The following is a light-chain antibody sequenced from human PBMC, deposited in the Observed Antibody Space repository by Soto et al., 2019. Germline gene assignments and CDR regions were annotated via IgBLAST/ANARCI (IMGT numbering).Light chain of an antibody. J-gene: IGLJ3*02. CDR2: EVS. CDR1: SSDVGGYNY. V-gene: IGLV2-14*01. CDR3: SSYRTSGTWV. Sequence: QSALTQPASVSGSPGQSITSSCTGTSSDVGGYNYVSWYQQHPGKAPKLMISEVSNRPSGVSDRFSGSKSGNTASLTISGLQAEDEAHYYCSSYRTSGTWVFGGGTKVTVL.